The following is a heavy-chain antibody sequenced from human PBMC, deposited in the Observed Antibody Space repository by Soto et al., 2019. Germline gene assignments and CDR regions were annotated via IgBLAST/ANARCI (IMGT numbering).Heavy chain of an antibody. CDR3: ARWDRGACDY. CDR1: GFTLSDHY. D-gene: IGHD3-10*01. J-gene: IGHJ4*02. Sequence: EVHLVESGGGLVQPGGSLRLSCAASGFTLSDHYMDWVRQAPGKGLAWLGRTRNKAQNNITEYAASVKGRFIISRDDSKNSMSMQMNSLKTEDTAVYYCARWDRGACDYWGQGTLVNVSS. V-gene: IGHV3-72*01. CDR2: TRNKAQNNIT.